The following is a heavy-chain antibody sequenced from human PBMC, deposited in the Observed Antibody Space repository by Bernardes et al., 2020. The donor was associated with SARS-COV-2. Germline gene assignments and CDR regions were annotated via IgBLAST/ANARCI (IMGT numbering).Heavy chain of an antibody. J-gene: IGHJ4*02. CDR2: MNHGGSI. CDR1: GGSFSGYY. D-gene: IGHD5-12*01. Sequence: SETLSLTCAVYGGSFSGYYWNWIRQPPGEGLEWIGEMNHGGSINYNPSLKSRVTISVDTSKNQFSLNLKSVTAADTAVYYCASGGYSYGAGLDYWGQGTLVTVSS. CDR3: ASGGYSYGAGLDY. V-gene: IGHV4-34*01.